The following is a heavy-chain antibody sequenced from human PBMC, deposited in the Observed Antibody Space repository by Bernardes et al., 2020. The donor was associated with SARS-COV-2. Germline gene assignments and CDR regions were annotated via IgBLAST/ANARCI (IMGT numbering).Heavy chain of an antibody. CDR2: ISGTGYST. D-gene: IGHD4-17*01. J-gene: IGHJ3*02. CDR3: AKSDYGGNAFDM. CDR1: GFTFSDYY. Sequence: GGSLRLSCAASGFTFSDYYMSWIRQAPGKGLEWVSGISGTGYSTYYSDSVRGRFTTSRDNSENTVYLQVNSLRAEDTAVYFCAKSDYGGNAFDMWSQGRMVTVS. V-gene: IGHV3-23*01.